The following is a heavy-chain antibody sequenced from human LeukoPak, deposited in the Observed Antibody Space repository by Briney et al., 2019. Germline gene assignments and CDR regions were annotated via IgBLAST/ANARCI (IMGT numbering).Heavy chain of an antibody. V-gene: IGHV3-48*03. D-gene: IGHD2-2*01. J-gene: IGHJ4*02. CDR3: AGDPLASQHTGYFDG. CDR1: GFTFSSYE. CDR2: IGSSGRII. Sequence: GASVRLSCAASGFTFSSYEMNWFRQAPGKGREWVSYIGSSGRIIYYADSVKGRLTISRDNAKNSLYLQMSSLRAEDTAVYYCAGDPLASQHTGYFDGWGQGTLVTVSS.